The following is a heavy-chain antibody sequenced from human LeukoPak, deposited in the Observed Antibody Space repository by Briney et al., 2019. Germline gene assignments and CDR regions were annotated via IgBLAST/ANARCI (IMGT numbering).Heavy chain of an antibody. CDR3: ARGSSSSWHGSFDY. J-gene: IGHJ4*02. D-gene: IGHD6-13*01. CDR1: GFTFSSYA. V-gene: IGHV3-64*01. CDR2: ISSNGGST. Sequence: GGSLRLSCAASGFTFSSYAMHWVRQAPGKGLEYVSAISSNGGSTYYANSVKGRFTISRDNAKNSLYLQMNSLRAEDTAVYYCARGSSSSWHGSFDYWGQGTLVTVSS.